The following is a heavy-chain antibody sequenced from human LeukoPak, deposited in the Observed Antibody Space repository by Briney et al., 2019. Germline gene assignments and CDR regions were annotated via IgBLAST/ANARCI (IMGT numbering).Heavy chain of an antibody. D-gene: IGHD6-19*01. CDR2: IIPIFGTA. Sequence: GASVKVSCKASGGTFSSYAISWVRQAPGQGLEWMGGIIPIFGTANYAQKFQGRVTITADKSTSTAYMELSSLRSDDTAVYYCARDRKRAVAGTVGWFDPWGQGTLVTVSS. CDR1: GGTFSSYA. CDR3: ARDRKRAVAGTVGWFDP. J-gene: IGHJ5*02. V-gene: IGHV1-69*06.